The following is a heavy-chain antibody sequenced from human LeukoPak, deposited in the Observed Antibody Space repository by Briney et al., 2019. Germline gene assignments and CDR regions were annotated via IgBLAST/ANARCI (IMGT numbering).Heavy chain of an antibody. CDR3: SIGPQRYCSGGYCYGDY. V-gene: IGHV3-23*01. Sequence: GGSLRLSCAASGFTFSSYATSWVRQAPGKGLEWVSAISGSGGSTYYADSVKGRFTISRDNSKNTLYLQMNSLRAEDTAVYYCSIGPQRYCSGGYCYGDYWSQGTLVTVSS. D-gene: IGHD2-15*01. CDR1: GFTFSSYA. CDR2: ISGSGGST. J-gene: IGHJ4*02.